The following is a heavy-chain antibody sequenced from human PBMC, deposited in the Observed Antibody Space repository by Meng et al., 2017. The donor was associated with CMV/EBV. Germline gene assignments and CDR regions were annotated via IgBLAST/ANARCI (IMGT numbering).Heavy chain of an antibody. Sequence: GSLRLSCTVSGGSISSYYWSWIRQPPGKGLEWIGYIYYSGSTNYNPSLKSRVTISVDTSKNQFSLKLSSVTAADTAVYYCARDRSSGYYYYWGQGTLVTVSS. CDR2: IYYSGST. CDR1: GGSISSYY. CDR3: ARDRSSGYYYY. D-gene: IGHD3-22*01. J-gene: IGHJ4*02. V-gene: IGHV4-59*01.